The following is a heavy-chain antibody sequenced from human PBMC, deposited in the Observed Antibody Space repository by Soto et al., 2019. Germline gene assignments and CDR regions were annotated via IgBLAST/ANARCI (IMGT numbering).Heavy chain of an antibody. Sequence: QLQLQESGPGLVKPSETLSLTCTVSGGSISSSSYYWGWIRQPPGKGLEWIGSIYYSGSTYYNPSLKSRVTISVDTSKNQFSLKLSSVTAADTAVYYCARLGDGDPYNWFDPWGQGTLVTVSS. CDR1: GGSISSSSYY. V-gene: IGHV4-39*01. CDR3: ARLGDGDPYNWFDP. J-gene: IGHJ5*02. CDR2: IYYSGST. D-gene: IGHD4-17*01.